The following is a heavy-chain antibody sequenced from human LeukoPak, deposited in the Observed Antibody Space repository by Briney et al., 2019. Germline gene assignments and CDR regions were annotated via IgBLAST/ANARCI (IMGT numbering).Heavy chain of an antibody. Sequence: GGSLRLSCAASGFTFSSYLMTWVRQAPGKGLEWVANIKQDGSEKYYVDSLKGRFTISRDNAKNSLYLQMNSLRAEDTAVYYCAKQRYGGEDYWGQGTLVTVSS. CDR3: AKQRYGGEDY. CDR1: GFTFSSYL. D-gene: IGHD3-16*01. V-gene: IGHV3-7*01. J-gene: IGHJ4*02. CDR2: IKQDGSEK.